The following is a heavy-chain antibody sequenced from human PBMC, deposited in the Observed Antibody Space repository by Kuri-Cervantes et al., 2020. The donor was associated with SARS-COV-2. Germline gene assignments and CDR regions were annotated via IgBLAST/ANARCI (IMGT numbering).Heavy chain of an antibody. CDR1: GXXXNNFY. J-gene: IGHJ3*01. CDR2: LDXXGKA. D-gene: IGHD2-21*01. V-gene: IGHV4-34*01. CDR3: SRASAPXYGVLIALFXSNAFDV. Sequence: GSLRLSCAXYGXXXNNFYRGWIRXXPGKGPEWXGXLDXXGKAXXNPXLKSRVTISVDKSKNQFSLXXTSMAAADTAVYYCSRASAPXYGVLIALFXSNAFDVWGQGTMVTVSS.